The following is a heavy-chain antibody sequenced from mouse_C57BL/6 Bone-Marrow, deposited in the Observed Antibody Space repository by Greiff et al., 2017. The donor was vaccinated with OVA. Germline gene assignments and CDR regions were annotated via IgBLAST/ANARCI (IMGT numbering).Heavy chain of an antibody. Sequence: VQLQQPGAELVKPGASVKLSCKASGYTFTSYWMHWVKQRPGQGLEWIGMIHPNSGSTNYNEKFKSKATLTVDKSSSTAYMQLSSLTSEDSAVYYCAKQRRLRLTWFAYWGQGTLVTVSA. D-gene: IGHD3-2*02. J-gene: IGHJ3*01. V-gene: IGHV1-64*01. CDR3: AKQRRLRLTWFAY. CDR1: GYTFTSYW. CDR2: IHPNSGST.